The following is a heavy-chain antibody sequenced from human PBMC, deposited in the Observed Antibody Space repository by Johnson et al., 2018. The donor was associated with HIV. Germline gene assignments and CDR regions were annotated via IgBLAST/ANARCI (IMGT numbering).Heavy chain of an antibody. CDR3: ARDNNDSGGYLGALDL. Sequence: QVQLVESGGGLVQPGGSLTLSCAASGFTFNIYAMHWVRQAPGKGLEYVSAISSNGGSTYYADSVKDRFIISRDNSKNTVYLQMNTLRAEDTAVYYCARDNNDSGGYLGALDLWGQGTMVTVSS. D-gene: IGHD3-22*01. V-gene: IGHV3-64*04. J-gene: IGHJ3*01. CDR2: ISSNGGST. CDR1: GFTFNIYA.